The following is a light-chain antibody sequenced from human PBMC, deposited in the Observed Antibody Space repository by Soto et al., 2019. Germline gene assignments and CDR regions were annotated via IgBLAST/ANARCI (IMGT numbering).Light chain of an antibody. J-gene: IGLJ3*02. V-gene: IGLV3-21*02. CDR2: GDS. CDR3: QVWDSSSDHPNWV. Sequence: SYELTQPPSVSVAPGQTARITCGGNNIGSKSVHWYQQKPGQAPVLVVYGDSDRPSGIPERFSGSNSGNTATLTISRVEAGDEADYYCQVWDSSSDHPNWVFGGGTKLTVL. CDR1: NIGSKS.